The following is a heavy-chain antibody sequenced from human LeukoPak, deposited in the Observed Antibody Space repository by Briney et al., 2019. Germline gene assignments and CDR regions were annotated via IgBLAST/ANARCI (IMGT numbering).Heavy chain of an antibody. CDR2: IYHSGST. Sequence: TSETLSLTCTVSDYSISSGYYWGWIRQPPGKGLEWIGSIYHSGSTYYNPSLKSRVTISVDTSKNQFSLKLSSVTAADTAVYYCARAHSPYYYYYMDVWGKGTTVTVSS. CDR1: DYSISSGYY. J-gene: IGHJ6*03. CDR3: ARAHSPYYYYYMDV. V-gene: IGHV4-38-2*02. D-gene: IGHD4-11*01.